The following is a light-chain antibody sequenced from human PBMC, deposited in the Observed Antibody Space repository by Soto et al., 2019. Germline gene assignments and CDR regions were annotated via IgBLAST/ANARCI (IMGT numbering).Light chain of an antibody. V-gene: IGKV3-15*01. CDR3: QQYDNWPPLT. CDR1: QSVSSN. CDR2: AAS. Sequence: EIVMTQSPATLSVSPGEGATLSCRASQSVSSNLAWYQQRPGQAPRLLIYAASTRATGIPARFSGSVSGTEFTLTISSLQSEDVAVYYCQQYDNWPPLTFGGGTKVDIK. J-gene: IGKJ4*01.